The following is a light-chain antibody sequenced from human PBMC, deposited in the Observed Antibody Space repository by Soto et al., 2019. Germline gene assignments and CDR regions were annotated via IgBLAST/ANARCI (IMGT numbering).Light chain of an antibody. CDR3: QQSYTTPFT. V-gene: IGKV1-39*01. CDR1: QSISTY. CDR2: AAS. Sequence: DIPMTQSPSSLSASVGDRVTVTCRASQSISTYLYWCQQKPGKAPKLLIYAASSLETGVPSRFSGSGSGTDFTLTISSLQPEDFATYFCQQSYTTPFTFGPGTKVDIK. J-gene: IGKJ3*01.